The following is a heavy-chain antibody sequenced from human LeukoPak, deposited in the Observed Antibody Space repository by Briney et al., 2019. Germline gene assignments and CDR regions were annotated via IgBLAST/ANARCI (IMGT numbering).Heavy chain of an antibody. D-gene: IGHD3-22*01. V-gene: IGHV3-30*02. J-gene: IGHJ4*02. CDR2: IRYDGSNK. Sequence: GGSLRLSCAASGFTFSSYGMHWVRQAPGKGLEWVAFIRYDGSNKYYADSVKGRFTISRDNSKNTLYLQMNSLRAEDTAVYYCAKTGYYYDSSGYYYPEWWGQGTLVTVSS. CDR1: GFTFSSYG. CDR3: AKTGYYYDSSGYYYPEW.